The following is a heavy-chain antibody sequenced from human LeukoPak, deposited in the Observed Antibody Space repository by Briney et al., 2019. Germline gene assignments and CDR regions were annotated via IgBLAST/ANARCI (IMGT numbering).Heavy chain of an antibody. Sequence: SETLSLTCAVSGYSISSGYYWGWIRQPPGKGLEWIGSIYHSGSNYYNPSLKSRVTISVDTSKNQFSLKLSSVTAADTAVYYCPVTTVTTNFDLWGRGTLVTVSS. CDR2: IYHSGSN. CDR3: PVTTVTTNFDL. J-gene: IGHJ2*01. D-gene: IGHD4-17*01. CDR1: GYSISSGYY. V-gene: IGHV4-38-2*01.